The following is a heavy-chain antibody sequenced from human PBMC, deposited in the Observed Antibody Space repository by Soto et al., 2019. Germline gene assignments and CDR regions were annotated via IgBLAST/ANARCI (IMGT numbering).Heavy chain of an antibody. J-gene: IGHJ6*02. D-gene: IGHD3-3*01. CDR2: ISSSSSTI. V-gene: IGHV3-48*02. CDR1: GFTFSSYS. CDR3: ARVYYDFWSGFNQPAAYYGMDV. Sequence: AGGSLRLSCAASGFTFSSYSMNWVRQAPGKGLEWVSYISSSSSTIYYADSVKGRFTISRDNAKNSLYLQMNSLRDEDTAVYYCARVYYDFWSGFNQPAAYYGMDVWGQGTTVTVSS.